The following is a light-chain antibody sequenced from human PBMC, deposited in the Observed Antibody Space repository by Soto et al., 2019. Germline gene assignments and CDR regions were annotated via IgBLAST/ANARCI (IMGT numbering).Light chain of an antibody. V-gene: IGKV1-5*03. CDR3: QQHNSFSIT. J-gene: IGKJ5*01. CDR2: KAS. Sequence: DIHMTQSPSALSASVGDIATITCRASQSISSWLAWYQQKPGKAPKLLIYKASSLESGVPSRFSGSGSGTEFTLTINSLQADDFATYYCQQHNSFSITFGQGTRLEIK. CDR1: QSISSW.